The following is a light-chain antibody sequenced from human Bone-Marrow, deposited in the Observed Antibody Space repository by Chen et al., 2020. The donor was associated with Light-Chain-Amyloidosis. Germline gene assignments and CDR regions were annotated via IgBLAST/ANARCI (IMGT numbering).Light chain of an antibody. Sequence: SYELTQPPSVSVSPGQTARITCSGDALPKQYVYWFQQKPGQAPVLVMFKDNGRPSGIPERFSGSSSGTTVTLTISRVQTEDEADYYCQSTDSTATYGVFGGGTQLTVL. CDR2: KDN. V-gene: IGLV3-25*03. CDR3: QSTDSTATYGV. CDR1: ALPKQY. J-gene: IGLJ3*02.